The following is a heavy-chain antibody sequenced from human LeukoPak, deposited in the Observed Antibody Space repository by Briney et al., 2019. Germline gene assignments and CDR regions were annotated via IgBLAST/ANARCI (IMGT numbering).Heavy chain of an antibody. V-gene: IGHV1-8*01. Sequence: EASVKVSCKASGYPFSRYDLNWVRQATGQGLEWMGWMNPNSGNTGYAQTFQGRVTMTRSTSISTAYMELSSLRSDDTAVYYCARSTVYCSGANCHNAFDIWGQGTMVTVSS. CDR1: GYPFSRYD. CDR2: MNPNSGNT. J-gene: IGHJ3*02. D-gene: IGHD2-2*02. CDR3: ARSTVYCSGANCHNAFDI.